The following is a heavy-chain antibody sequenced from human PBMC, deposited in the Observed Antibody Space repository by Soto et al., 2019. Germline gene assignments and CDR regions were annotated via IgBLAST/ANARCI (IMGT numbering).Heavy chain of an antibody. D-gene: IGHD2-8*01. J-gene: IGHJ4*02. Sequence: VQLVESGGGLVQPGGSLRLSCAAAGYTFSSYSMNWVRQAPGKGLEWVSYISGSSSMIYYADSVKGRFTISRDNGKNSLYLQMNSLRAEDTAVYYCARDLNPRQEMLYALLGYWGQGTLVTVSS. V-gene: IGHV3-48*01. CDR2: ISGSSSMI. CDR3: ARDLNPRQEMLYALLGY. CDR1: GYTFSSYS.